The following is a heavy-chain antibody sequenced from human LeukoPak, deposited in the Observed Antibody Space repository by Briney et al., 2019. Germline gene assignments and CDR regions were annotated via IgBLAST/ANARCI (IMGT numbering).Heavy chain of an antibody. CDR2: IYTGGSA. D-gene: IGHD1-1*01. CDR1: GFTVSHYY. J-gene: IGHJ4*02. V-gene: IGHV3-66*02. CDR3: ARGYGDY. Sequence: QPGGSLRLSCAASGFTVSHYYMSWVRQAPGKGVEWVSLIYTGGSAYYSDSVKGRFTISRDNSKNTLYLQMNSLRAEDTAVYYCARGYGDYWGQGTLVTVSS.